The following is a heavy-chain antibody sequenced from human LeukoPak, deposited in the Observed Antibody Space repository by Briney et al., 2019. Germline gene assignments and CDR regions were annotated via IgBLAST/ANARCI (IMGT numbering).Heavy chain of an antibody. CDR2: ISYDGSNK. V-gene: IGHV3-30*04. D-gene: IGHD3-10*01. CDR1: GFTFSNYA. J-gene: IGHJ4*02. Sequence: GGSLRLSCAASGFTFSNYAMHWVRQTPGRGVEWVAVISYDGSNKYYADSVKGRFTISRDNSKNTLYLQMNSLRAEDTAVYYCARDNYGLDYWGQGTLVTVSS. CDR3: ARDNYGLDY.